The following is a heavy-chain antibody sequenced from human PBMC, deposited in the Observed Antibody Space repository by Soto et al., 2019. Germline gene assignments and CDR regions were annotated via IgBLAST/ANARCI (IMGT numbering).Heavy chain of an antibody. CDR3: ARDPASGSYTRYYYYYGMDV. CDR2: ISAYNGNT. Sequence: QVQLVQSGAEVKKPGASVKVSCKASGYTFTSYGISWVRQAPGQGLEWMGWISAYNGNTNYAQKLQGRVTMTTDTSTSTAYMELRSLRSDDTAVYYCARDPASGSYTRYYYYYGMDVWGQGTTVTVSS. V-gene: IGHV1-18*01. CDR1: GYTFTSYG. J-gene: IGHJ6*02. D-gene: IGHD1-26*01.